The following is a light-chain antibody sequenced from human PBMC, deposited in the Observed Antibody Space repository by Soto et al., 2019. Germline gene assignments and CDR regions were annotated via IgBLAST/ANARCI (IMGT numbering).Light chain of an antibody. V-gene: IGKV3-20*01. J-gene: IGKJ1*01. CDR1: QSVSGRY. Sequence: ETMLPQSPGTLALSPGEGATLSCRASQSVSGRYLAWYQQKPGQAPRLLIYGASTSATGITDRFSGSGSGTDFTLTIRRLEPEVFAVYYCQQYDSSPRQLGQGTKVDIK. CDR3: QQYDSSPRQ. CDR2: GAS.